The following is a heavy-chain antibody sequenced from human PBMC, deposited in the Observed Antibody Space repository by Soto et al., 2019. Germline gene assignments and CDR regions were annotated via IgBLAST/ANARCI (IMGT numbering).Heavy chain of an antibody. CDR3: ARRSNGWFDP. J-gene: IGHJ5*02. CDR2: ISGGSTTI. V-gene: IGHV3-48*01. CDR1: GFTFSSYS. D-gene: IGHD3-16*01. Sequence: DVQLVESGGGLVQPGGSLRLCCAASGFTFSSYSMNWVRQAPGKGLEWFSYISGGSTTIYYADSVKGRFTISRDNAKNSLYLQMNSLRAEDTAVYYCARRSNGWFDPLGQGTLVTVSS.